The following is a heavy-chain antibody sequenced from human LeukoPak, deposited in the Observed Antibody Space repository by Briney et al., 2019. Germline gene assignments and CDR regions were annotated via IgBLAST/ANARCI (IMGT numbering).Heavy chain of an antibody. CDR1: GFTFSSYS. CDR3: ATPYSSSWYFDY. J-gene: IGHJ4*02. CDR2: INHSGST. V-gene: IGHV4-34*08. Sequence: GSPRLSCAASGFTFSSYSMNWVRQPPGKGLEWIGEINHSGSTNYNPSLKSRVTISVDTSKNQFSLKLSSVTAADTAVYYCATPYSSSWYFDYWGQGTLVTVSS. D-gene: IGHD6-13*01.